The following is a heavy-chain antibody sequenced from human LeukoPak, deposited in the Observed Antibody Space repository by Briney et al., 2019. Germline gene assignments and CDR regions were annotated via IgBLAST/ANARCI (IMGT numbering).Heavy chain of an antibody. CDR1: GFTISSNY. Sequence: PGGSLRLSCAASGFTISSNYMSWVRQAPGKGLEWVSIFYSGGSTYYADSVKGRFTISRDNSKNTVYLQMNSLRVEDTAVYYCAKGSWFDPWGQGTLVTVPS. CDR3: AKGSWFDP. V-gene: IGHV3-53*01. CDR2: FYSGGST. J-gene: IGHJ5*02.